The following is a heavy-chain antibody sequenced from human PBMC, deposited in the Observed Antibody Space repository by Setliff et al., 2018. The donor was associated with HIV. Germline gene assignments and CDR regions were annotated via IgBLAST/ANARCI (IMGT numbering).Heavy chain of an antibody. CDR2: ISAYNGNT. V-gene: IGHV1-18*01. CDR3: AREITYYNFWSGYYPGFDY. D-gene: IGHD3-3*01. Sequence: ASVKVSCKASGYTFTSYGISWVRQAPGQGLEWMGWISAYNGNTNYAQKLQGRVTMTTDTSTSTAYMELRSLRSDDTAVYYCAREITYYNFWSGYYPGFDYWGQGTLVTVSS. CDR1: GYTFTSYG. J-gene: IGHJ4*02.